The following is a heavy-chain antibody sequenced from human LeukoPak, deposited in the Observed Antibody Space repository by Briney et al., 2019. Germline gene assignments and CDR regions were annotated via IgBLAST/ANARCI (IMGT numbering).Heavy chain of an antibody. CDR1: GYSISSGYY. CDR3: AVSTTVVDDAFDF. V-gene: IGHV4-38-2*02. D-gene: IGHD4-23*01. J-gene: IGHJ3*01. Sequence: PSETLSLTCTVSGYSISSGYYWGWIRQPPGKGLEWIGSIYHSGSTYYNPSLKSRVTISVDTSKNQFSLKLSSVTAADTAVYYCAVSTTVVDDAFDFWGQGAMVTVSS. CDR2: IYHSGST.